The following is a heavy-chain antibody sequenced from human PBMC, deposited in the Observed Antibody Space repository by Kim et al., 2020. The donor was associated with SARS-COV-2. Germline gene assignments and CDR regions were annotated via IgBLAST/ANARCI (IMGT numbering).Heavy chain of an antibody. Sequence: NSNPALKSRVTMSVDTSKNQVSLKLSSVTAADTAVYYCARARWELGIVDYWGQGTLVTVSS. J-gene: IGHJ4*02. V-gene: IGHV4-4*07. CDR3: ARARWELGIVDY. D-gene: IGHD1-26*01.